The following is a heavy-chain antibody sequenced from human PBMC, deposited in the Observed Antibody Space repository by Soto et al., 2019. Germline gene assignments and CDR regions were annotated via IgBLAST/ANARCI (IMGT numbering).Heavy chain of an antibody. CDR1: GCHFSSYG. Sequence: GGSLRLSCAASGCHFSSYGMHWVRQAPGKGLVWVSRINSDGSSTSYADSVKGRFTISRDNAKNTLYLQMNSLRAEDTAVYYCARATGYCSSTSCYDPNIDYWGQGTLVTVSS. D-gene: IGHD2-2*01. V-gene: IGHV3-74*01. J-gene: IGHJ4*02. CDR3: ARATGYCSSTSCYDPNIDY. CDR2: INSDGSST.